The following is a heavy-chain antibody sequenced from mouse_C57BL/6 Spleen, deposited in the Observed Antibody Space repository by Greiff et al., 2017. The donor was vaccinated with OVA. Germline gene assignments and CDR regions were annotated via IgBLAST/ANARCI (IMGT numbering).Heavy chain of an antibody. D-gene: IGHD3-3*01. CDR1: GYTFTDYE. CDR2: IDPETGGT. CDR3: TRRRGRAMDY. V-gene: IGHV1-15*01. J-gene: IGHJ4*01. Sequence: VQVVESGAELVRPGASVTLSCKASGYTFTDYEMHWVKQTPVHGLEWIGAIDPETGGTAYNQKFKGKAILTADKSSSTAYMELRSLTSEDSAVYYCTRRRGRAMDYWGQGTSVTVSS.